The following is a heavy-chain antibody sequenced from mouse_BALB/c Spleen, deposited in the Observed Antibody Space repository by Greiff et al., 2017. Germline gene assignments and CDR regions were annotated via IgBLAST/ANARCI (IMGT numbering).Heavy chain of an antibody. V-gene: IGHV5-17*02. CDR1: GFTFSSFG. J-gene: IGHJ1*01. Sequence: EVQLVESGGGLVQPGGSRKLSCAASGFTFSSFGMHWVRQAPEKGLEWVAYISSGSSTIYYADTVKGRFTISRDNPKNTLFLQMTSLRSEDTAMYYCARGDGYYAYFDVWGAGTTVTVSS. D-gene: IGHD2-3*01. CDR2: ISSGSSTI. CDR3: ARGDGYYAYFDV.